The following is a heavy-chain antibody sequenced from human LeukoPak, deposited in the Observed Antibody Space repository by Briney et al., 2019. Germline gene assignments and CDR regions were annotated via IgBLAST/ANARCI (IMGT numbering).Heavy chain of an antibody. V-gene: IGHV3-23*01. CDR3: ANFPGDYIDY. J-gene: IGHJ4*02. CDR2: ISGSGGST. Sequence: GGSLRLSCAASGFTFSSYAMSWVRQAPGKGLEWVSAISGSGGSTYYADSVKGRFTISRDNSKNTLYLQMNSLRADDTAVYYYANFPGDYIDYWGQGTLVTVSS. CDR1: GFTFSSYA.